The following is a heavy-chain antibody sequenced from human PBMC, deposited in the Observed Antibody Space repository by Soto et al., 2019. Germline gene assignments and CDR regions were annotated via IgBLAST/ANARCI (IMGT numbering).Heavy chain of an antibody. Sequence: SHTEPLSYDRPGDKDSINRATWDWIKKTPSRGLEWLGRTYYRSKWEIDYAVSVRGRITINPDTSNNQLSLQLNSVTPEDTAVYYCAADVGGYIYGLARHWGPGTLVTVSS. CDR2: TYYRSKWEI. J-gene: IGHJ4*02. D-gene: IGHD4-17*01. CDR3: AADVGGYIYGLARH. CDR1: GDKDSINRAT. V-gene: IGHV6-1*01.